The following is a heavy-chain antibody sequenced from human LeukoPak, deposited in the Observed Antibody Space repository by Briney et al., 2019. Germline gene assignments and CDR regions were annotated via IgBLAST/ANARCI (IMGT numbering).Heavy chain of an antibody. D-gene: IGHD2-15*01. CDR1: GYTFTSYG. CDR3: ARDGYCSGGSCYHEIIDY. CDR2: ISAYNGNT. V-gene: IGHV1-18*01. J-gene: IGHJ4*02. Sequence: ASXXVSCKASGYTFTSYGISWVRQAPGQGLEWMGWISAYNGNTNYAQKLQGRVTMTTDTSTSTAYMELRSLRSDDTAVYYCARDGYCSGGSCYHEIIDYWGQGTLVTVSS.